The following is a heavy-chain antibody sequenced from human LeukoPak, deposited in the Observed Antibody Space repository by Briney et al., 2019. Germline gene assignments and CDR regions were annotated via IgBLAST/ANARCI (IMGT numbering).Heavy chain of an antibody. D-gene: IGHD3-9*01. CDR1: GGSFSSSSNN. J-gene: IGHJ4*02. CDR3: ARQTGSALFILP. Sequence: SETLRLSCTASGGSFSSSSNNWGWLPPPQGKGLEWTGSIYYSGSTYYNPSLKRRVTISVDASKTQFCLKLSSVTATDTAVYYCARQTGSALFILPGGQGTLVTVSS. CDR2: IYYSGST. V-gene: IGHV4-39*01.